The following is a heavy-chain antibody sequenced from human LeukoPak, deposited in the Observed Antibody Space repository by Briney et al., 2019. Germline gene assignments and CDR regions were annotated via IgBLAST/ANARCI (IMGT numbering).Heavy chain of an antibody. Sequence: ASVKVSCKASGYTFNNYYMHWVRQAPGQGLEWMGIINPSGGSTSYAQKFQGRVTMTRDTSTSTVYMELSSLRSEDTAVYYCARVRIQLWLHNDYWGQGTLVTVSS. CDR3: ARVRIQLWLHNDY. V-gene: IGHV1-46*02. D-gene: IGHD5-18*01. J-gene: IGHJ4*02. CDR1: GYTFNNYY. CDR2: INPSGGST.